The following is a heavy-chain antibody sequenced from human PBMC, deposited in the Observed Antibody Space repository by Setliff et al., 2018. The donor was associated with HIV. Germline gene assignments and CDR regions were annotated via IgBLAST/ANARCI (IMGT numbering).Heavy chain of an antibody. D-gene: IGHD3-10*01. CDR3: ARKLRPGHGVDV. J-gene: IGHJ6*02. Sequence: GSLRLSCSASGFSFSNYAMHWVRQAPGKGLEYVSAISGNGGNTYYTDSVKGRFTISRDNAKNTLYLQMSSLRSEDTAVYYCARKLRPGHGVDVWGQGTTVTVSS. V-gene: IGHV3-64D*09. CDR1: GFSFSNYA. CDR2: ISGNGGNT.